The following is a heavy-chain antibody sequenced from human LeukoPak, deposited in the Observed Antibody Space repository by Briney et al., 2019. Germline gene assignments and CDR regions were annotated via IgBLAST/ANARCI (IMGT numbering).Heavy chain of an antibody. CDR1: GFTFSSYG. Sequence: PGRSLRLSCAASGFTFSSYGMHWVRQAPGKGLEWVAVISYDGSNKYYADSVKGRFTISRDNSKNTLYLQMSSLRAEDTAVYYCANGYCTNGVCYPYYYYYMDVWGKGTTVTVSS. D-gene: IGHD2-8*01. V-gene: IGHV3-30*18. CDR2: ISYDGSNK. J-gene: IGHJ6*03. CDR3: ANGYCTNGVCYPYYYYYMDV.